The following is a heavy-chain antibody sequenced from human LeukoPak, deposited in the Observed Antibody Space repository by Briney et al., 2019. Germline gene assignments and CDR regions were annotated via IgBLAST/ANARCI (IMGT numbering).Heavy chain of an antibody. CDR2: ISGSGGST. J-gene: IGHJ4*02. Sequence: GGSLRLSCAASGFTFSSYAMSWVRQAPGKGLEWVSAISGSGGSTYYADSVKGRFTISRDNSKNTLYLQMNNLRAEDTAVYYCARGGELLRPADYWGQGALVTVSS. CDR3: ARGGELLRPADY. V-gene: IGHV3-23*01. CDR1: GFTFSSYA. D-gene: IGHD1-26*01.